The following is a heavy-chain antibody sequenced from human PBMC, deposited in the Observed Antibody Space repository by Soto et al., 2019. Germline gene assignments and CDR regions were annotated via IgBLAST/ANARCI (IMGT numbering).Heavy chain of an antibody. D-gene: IGHD1-1*01. CDR3: ARHGRRAGYYFDS. CDR1: GFTFSSYT. CDR2: IAYDGSNK. Sequence: GGSLRLSCAASGFTFSSYTMHWVRQAPGKGLEWVAVIAYDGSNKYYADSVKGRFTISRDNSKNTLYLQMNGLRAEDTAVYYCARHGRRAGYYFDSWGQGTLVTVSS. J-gene: IGHJ4*02. V-gene: IGHV3-30-3*01.